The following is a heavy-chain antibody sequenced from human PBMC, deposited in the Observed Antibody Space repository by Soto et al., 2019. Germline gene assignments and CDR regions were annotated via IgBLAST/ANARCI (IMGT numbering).Heavy chain of an antibody. Sequence: GASVKVSCKASGYTFNSYGISWVRQAPGQGLEWMGWISAYNGNTNYAQKLQGRVTMTTDTSTSTAYMELRSLRSDDTAVYYCARAPRLRYFDWFDPIYYFDYWGQGTLVTVSS. CDR3: ARAPRLRYFDWFDPIYYFDY. D-gene: IGHD3-9*01. CDR2: ISAYNGNT. CDR1: GYTFNSYG. J-gene: IGHJ4*02. V-gene: IGHV1-18*01.